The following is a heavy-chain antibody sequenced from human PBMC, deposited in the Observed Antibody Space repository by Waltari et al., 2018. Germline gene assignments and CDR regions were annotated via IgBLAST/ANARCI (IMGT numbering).Heavy chain of an antibody. CDR3: TRGGDDSSWYWRN. V-gene: IGHV3-7*01. CDR1: GFTFSNNW. Sequence: EVQLVESGGGLVQPGGSLRLSCAASGFTFSNNWMTWVRQAPGKGLEGVRNRNQDGREKCSGEAVKGRFTISRDNAKNSLYLQLNGLRADDTAVYYCTRGGDDSSWYWRNWGQGTLVTVSS. J-gene: IGHJ4*02. CDR2: RNQDGREK. D-gene: IGHD6-13*01.